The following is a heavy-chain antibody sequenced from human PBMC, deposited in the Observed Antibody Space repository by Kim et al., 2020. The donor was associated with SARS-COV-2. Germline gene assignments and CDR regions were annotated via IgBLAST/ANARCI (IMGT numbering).Heavy chain of an antibody. J-gene: IGHJ4*02. CDR2: INPSGGST. CDR1: GYTFTSYY. Sequence: ASVKVSCKASGYTFTSYYMHWVRQAPGQGLEWMGIINPSGGSTSYAQKFQGRVTMTRDTSTSTVYMELSSLRSEDTAVYYCARDGFIEDVGSTSCYCFDYWGQGTLVTVSS. V-gene: IGHV1-46*01. D-gene: IGHD2-2*01. CDR3: ARDGFIEDVGSTSCYCFDY.